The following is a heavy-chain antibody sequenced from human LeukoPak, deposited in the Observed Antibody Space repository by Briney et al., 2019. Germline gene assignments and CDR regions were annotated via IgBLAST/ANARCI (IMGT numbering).Heavy chain of an antibody. CDR1: GAFSSSYY. CDR3: AINRAVYGPAEYFQH. Sequence: SSETLSLTCSVSGAFSSSYYWTWIRQPAGKGLEWIGRIYTSGSTNYNPSLKSRVTISVDKSKNQFSLKLSSVTAADTAVYYCAINRAVYGPAEYFQHWGQGTLVTVSS. CDR2: IYTSGST. V-gene: IGHV4-4*07. J-gene: IGHJ1*01. D-gene: IGHD1-14*01.